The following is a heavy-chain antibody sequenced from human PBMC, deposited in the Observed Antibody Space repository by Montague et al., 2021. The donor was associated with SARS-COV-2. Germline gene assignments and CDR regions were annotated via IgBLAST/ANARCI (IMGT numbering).Heavy chain of an antibody. J-gene: IGHJ3*02. V-gene: IGHV3-21*01. CDR1: GFTFSSYS. CDR3: ARARSAWYTVGIGIQRSDAVDI. CDR2: ISSSSSYI. Sequence: SLRLSLAASGFTFSSYSMNWVRQAPGKGLEWVSSISSSSSYIYYADSVKGRFTISRDNAKNSLYLQMNSLRAEDTAVYYCARARSAWYTVGIGIQRSDAVDIWGQGTMVTVSS. D-gene: IGHD2-21*01.